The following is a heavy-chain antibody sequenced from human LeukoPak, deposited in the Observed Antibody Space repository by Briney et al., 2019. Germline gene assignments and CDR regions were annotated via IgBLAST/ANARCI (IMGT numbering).Heavy chain of an antibody. CDR3: ARAIWFGELFAFDY. CDR2: IYYTGNT. CDR1: GDSIGSYY. D-gene: IGHD3-10*01. Sequence: SETLSLTCTVSGDSIGSYYWSWIRQPPGKGLEWIGYIYYTGNTNHNPSLKSRVTISVDTSKNQFSLKLSSVTAADTAVYYCARAIWFGELFAFDYWGQGTLVTVSS. J-gene: IGHJ4*02. V-gene: IGHV4-59*12.